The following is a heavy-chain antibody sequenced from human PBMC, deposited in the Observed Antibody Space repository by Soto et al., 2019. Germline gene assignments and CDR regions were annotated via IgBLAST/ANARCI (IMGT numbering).Heavy chain of an antibody. J-gene: IGHJ4*02. CDR3: PVPRISRIRGEPPAY. V-gene: IGHV3-23*01. D-gene: IGHD3-10*01. CDR2: ITGSGCST. CDR1: GIISSTLG. Sequence: RGSPVLCCISSGIISSTLGMSRAGQASGKGLEWVLSITGSGCSTYYADSVNRRFTISIDNSENTLYLQMNSLRAEDTAIYYCPVPRISRIRGEPPAYWGQGTMVTVSS.